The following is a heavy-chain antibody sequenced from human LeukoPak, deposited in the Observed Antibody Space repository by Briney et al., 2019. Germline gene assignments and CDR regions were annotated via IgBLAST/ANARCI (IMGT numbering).Heavy chain of an antibody. Sequence: GGSVKVSCKASGYTSTGYYMHWVRQAPGQGLEWMGWINPNSGVTNYAQKFQGRVTMTRDTSISTAYMELSRLRSDDTAVYYCARVLYSGCDFAYWGQGTLVTVSS. J-gene: IGHJ4*02. CDR1: GYTSTGYY. V-gene: IGHV1-2*02. D-gene: IGHD5-12*01. CDR3: ARVLYSGCDFAY. CDR2: INPNSGVT.